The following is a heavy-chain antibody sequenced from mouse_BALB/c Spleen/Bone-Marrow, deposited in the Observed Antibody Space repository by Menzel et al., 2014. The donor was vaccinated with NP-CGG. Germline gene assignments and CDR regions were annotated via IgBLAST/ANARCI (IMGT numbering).Heavy chain of an antibody. D-gene: IGHD2-3*01. CDR3: ARLGYYGGFAY. CDR1: GFDFSSYW. V-gene: IGHV4-1*02. J-gene: IGHJ3*01. CDR2: INPESNTI. Sequence: EVNVVESGGGLVQPGGSLKLSCAASGFDFSSYWMSWVRQAPGKGLEWIGEINPESNTINYSPSLKDKFIISRDNAKNTLYLQMNKVRSEDTALYYCARLGYYGGFAYWGQGTLVTVSA.